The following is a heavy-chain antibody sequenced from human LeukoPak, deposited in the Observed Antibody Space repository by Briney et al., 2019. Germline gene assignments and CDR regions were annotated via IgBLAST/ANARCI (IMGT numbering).Heavy chain of an antibody. CDR1: GFTFNNFW. Sequence: GGSLRLACAAAGFTFNNFWIAWVRQAPGKGLDWVANIKEDGSGKNYVDSVKGLFTISRDNAMNSLSLQVNSLRVEDTAVYYCARVSGSGSFYRVFDYWGQGTTVTVSS. CDR2: IKEDGSGK. V-gene: IGHV3-7*05. CDR3: ARVSGSGSFYRVFDY. J-gene: IGHJ4*02. D-gene: IGHD3-10*01.